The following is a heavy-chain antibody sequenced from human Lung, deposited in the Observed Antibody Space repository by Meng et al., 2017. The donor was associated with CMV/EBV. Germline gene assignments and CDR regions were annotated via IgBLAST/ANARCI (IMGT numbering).Heavy chain of an antibody. CDR2: INPSDNTT. J-gene: IGHJ4*02. Sequence: ASVKVSCKASGYTLTNYYIHWVRQAPGQGLEWMGRINPSDNTTIYAQKFQGRVTMTTDTSTSTVYMELSSLRSDDTALYYCARDLGYNSSWYFQYYCDCWGQGTLVTVSS. CDR1: GYTLTNYY. V-gene: IGHV1-46*01. CDR3: ARDLGYNSSWYFQYYCDC. D-gene: IGHD6-13*01.